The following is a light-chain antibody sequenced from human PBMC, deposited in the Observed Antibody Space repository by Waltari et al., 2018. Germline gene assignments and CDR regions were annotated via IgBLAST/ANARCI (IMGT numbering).Light chain of an antibody. V-gene: IGLV2-14*03. CDR3: SSYTSNISWV. CDR2: DVT. CDR1: SSDIGGDNY. J-gene: IGLJ3*02. Sequence: QSALAQPASVSGLPGQSISISCTGTSSDIGGDNYVSWYQQQPGKAPKVILYDVTYRPSGISNRFSGSKSGNTASLTIYGLQAEDEAYYYCSSYTSNISWVFGGGTKLTVL.